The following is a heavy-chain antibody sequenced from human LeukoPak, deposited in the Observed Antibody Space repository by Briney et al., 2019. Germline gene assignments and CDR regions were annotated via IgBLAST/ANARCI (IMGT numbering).Heavy chain of an antibody. CDR1: GFTFSDYY. CDR2: ISSSGSTI. V-gene: IGHV3-11*01. Sequence: GGSLRLSCAASGFTFSDYYMSWIRQAPGKGLEWVSYISSSGSTIYYADSVKGRFTISRDNAKNSLYLQMNSLRAEDTAVYYCARDRTSSGSYYILTRSYYMDVWGKGTTVTISS. J-gene: IGHJ6*03. D-gene: IGHD3-10*01. CDR3: ARDRTSSGSYYILTRSYYMDV.